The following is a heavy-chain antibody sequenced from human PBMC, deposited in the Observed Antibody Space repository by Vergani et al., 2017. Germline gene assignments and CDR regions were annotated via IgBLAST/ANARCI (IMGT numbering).Heavy chain of an antibody. Sequence: QVQMQESGPGLVKPSQTLSRTCTLSGGSTSRDNYYCRWSRQPPGRGLEWIGYIPYSGFTYYNPALKSRVTISVDTSKNQFSLKLSSVTAADTSVYYCASFSVGDSRYFQHWGQGTLVTVSS. V-gene: IGHV4-30-4*01. J-gene: IGHJ1*01. D-gene: IGHD5/OR15-5a*01. CDR2: IPYSGFT. CDR3: ASFSVGDSRYFQH. CDR1: GGSTSRDNYY.